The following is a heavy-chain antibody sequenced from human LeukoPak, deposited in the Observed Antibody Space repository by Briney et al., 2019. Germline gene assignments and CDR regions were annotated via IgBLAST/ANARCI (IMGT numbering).Heavy chain of an antibody. CDR3: ASRGSYGSGSYYTDY. Sequence: SETLSLTCAVYGGSFSGYYWSWIRQPPGKGLEWIGEINHSGSTNYNPSLKSRVTISVDTSKNQFSLKLSSVTAADTAVYYCASRGSYGSGSYYTDYWGQGTLVTVSS. CDR1: GGSFSGYY. CDR2: INHSGST. V-gene: IGHV4-34*01. D-gene: IGHD3-10*01. J-gene: IGHJ4*02.